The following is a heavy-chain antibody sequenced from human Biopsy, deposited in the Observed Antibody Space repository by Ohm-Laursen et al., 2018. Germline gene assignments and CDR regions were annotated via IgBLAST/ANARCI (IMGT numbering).Heavy chain of an antibody. V-gene: IGHV3-11*01. J-gene: IGHJ6*02. CDR3: ARELGNGMDV. Sequence: GSLRLSCTAPGFTFSDYYMNWIRQAPGKGLEWVSFITNTGRTVYADSVKGRFTISRDSADNSLHLQMKSLRAEDTAVYYCARELGNGMDVWGQGTPVTVSS. CDR1: GFTFSDYY. CDR2: ITNTGRTV.